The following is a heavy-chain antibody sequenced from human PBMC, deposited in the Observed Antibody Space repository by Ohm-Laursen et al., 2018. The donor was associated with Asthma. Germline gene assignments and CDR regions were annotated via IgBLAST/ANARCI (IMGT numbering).Heavy chain of an antibody. D-gene: IGHD3-16*01. J-gene: IGHJ4*02. CDR3: ARDRSFGGVTGY. CDR2: INAGNGNT. CDR1: EYTFTSYA. V-gene: IGHV1-3*01. Sequence: SVKVSCKASEYTFTSYAMHWGRQAPGQRLEWMGWINAGNGNTKYSQKFQGRVTITRDTSASTAYMELSSLRSEDTAVYYCARDRSFGGVTGYWGQGTLVTVSS.